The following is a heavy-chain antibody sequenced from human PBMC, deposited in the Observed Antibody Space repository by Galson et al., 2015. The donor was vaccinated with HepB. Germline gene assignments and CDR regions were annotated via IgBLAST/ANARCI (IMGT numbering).Heavy chain of an antibody. CDR2: IWYDGSNK. J-gene: IGHJ6*02. V-gene: IGHV3-33*01. Sequence: SLRLSCAASGFTFSRSGMHWVRQAPGKGLEWVAVIWYDGSNKYYADSVKGRFTISRDNSKKTLYLQMNSLRAEDTAVYYCARGHHPLNDYGDYGYYYYGMDVWGQGTTVTVSS. CDR3: ARGHHPLNDYGDYGYYYYGMDV. CDR1: GFTFSRSG. D-gene: IGHD4-17*01.